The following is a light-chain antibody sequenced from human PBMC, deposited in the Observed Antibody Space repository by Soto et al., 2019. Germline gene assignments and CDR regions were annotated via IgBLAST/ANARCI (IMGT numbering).Light chain of an antibody. V-gene: IGKV1-8*01. CDR2: AAS. Sequence: IQMTQSPSSLCASMGDRVAITCRASQAISNSLAWYQQKPGKAPKLLIYAASTLQSGVPSRFSGSGSGTDFTLTISCLQSEDFATYYCQQYYSYPRTFGQGTKVDI. CDR3: QQYYSYPRT. CDR1: QAISNS. J-gene: IGKJ1*01.